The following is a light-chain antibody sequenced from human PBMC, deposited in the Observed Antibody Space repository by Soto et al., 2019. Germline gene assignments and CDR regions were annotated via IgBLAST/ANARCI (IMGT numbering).Light chain of an antibody. CDR1: QDITIY. J-gene: IGKJ3*01. V-gene: IGKV1-33*01. Sequence: DIQMTQSPPSLSASVGDRVTITCQASQDITIYLNWYQQRPGRAPKLLLYDASTLETGVPSRFSGSGAGTVFTFTITRLHPEDIATYYCQHYENLPFTFGPGTKVAI. CDR3: QHYENLPFT. CDR2: DAS.